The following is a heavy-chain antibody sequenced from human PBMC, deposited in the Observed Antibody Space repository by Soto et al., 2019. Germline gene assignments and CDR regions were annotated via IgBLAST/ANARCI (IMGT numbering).Heavy chain of an antibody. D-gene: IGHD2-15*01. CDR1: GGSISSGAYY. Sequence: QVQLQESGPGLVKPSQTLSLTCTVSGGSISSGAYYWSWIRQHPGKGLEGIGYIYYSGSTYYNPSLKSRVTISVDTSKNQFSLKLSSVTAADTAVYYCASSSGARYYDYWGQGTLVTVSS. CDR3: ASSSGARYYDY. J-gene: IGHJ4*02. V-gene: IGHV4-31*03. CDR2: IYYSGST.